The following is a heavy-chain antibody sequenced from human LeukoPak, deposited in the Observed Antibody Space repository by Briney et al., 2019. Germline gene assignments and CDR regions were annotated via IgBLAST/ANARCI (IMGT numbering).Heavy chain of an antibody. D-gene: IGHD3-10*01. CDR3: ARSSPGEEIDY. Sequence: PSETLSLTCTVSGGSISSYYWSWIRQPPGKGLEWIGYIYYSGSTNYNPSLKSRVTISVDTSKNQFSLKLSSVTAADTAVYYCARSSPGEEIDYWGQGTLVAVSS. CDR1: GGSISSYY. CDR2: IYYSGST. J-gene: IGHJ4*02. V-gene: IGHV4-59*08.